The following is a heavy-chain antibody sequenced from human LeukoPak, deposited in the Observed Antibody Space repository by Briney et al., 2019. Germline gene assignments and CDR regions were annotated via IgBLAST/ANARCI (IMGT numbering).Heavy chain of an antibody. CDR3: AKDWATVVTHGDLYVMDV. J-gene: IGHJ6*02. CDR1: GFTFSSYA. CDR2: ISGSGGST. D-gene: IGHD4-23*01. V-gene: IGHV3-23*01. Sequence: GGSLRLSCAASGFTFSSYAMHWVRQAPGKGLEWVSAISGSGGSTYYADSVKGRFTISRDNSKNTLYLQMNSLRAEDTAVYYCAKDWATVVTHGDLYVMDVWGQGTTVTVSS.